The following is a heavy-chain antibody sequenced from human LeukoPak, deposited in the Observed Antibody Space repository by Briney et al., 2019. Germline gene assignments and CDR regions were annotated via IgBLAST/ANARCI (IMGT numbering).Heavy chain of an antibody. J-gene: IGHJ4*02. D-gene: IGHD5-18*01. V-gene: IGHV3-30*04. CDR3: ARGRETYNFDY. CDR2: ISYDGSNM. CDR1: GFTFSSFA. Sequence: GGSLRLSCAASGFTFSSFAMHWVRQAPGKGLEWVAVISYDGSNMYYADSVKGRFTISRDNYINTLYLQMNSLRPEDMATFYCARGRETYNFDYWGQGALVTVSS.